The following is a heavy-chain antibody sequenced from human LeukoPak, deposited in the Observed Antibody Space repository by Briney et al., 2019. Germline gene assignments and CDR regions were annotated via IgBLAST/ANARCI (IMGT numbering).Heavy chain of an antibody. Sequence: SETLSLTCSVSGGSIFADYWSWIRQPPGKGLEWIGRIYTSGSTNYNPSLKSRVTISVDTPKNQFSLKLNSVTAADTAVYYCARELYYYYMDVWGKGTTVTISS. CDR1: GGSIFADY. V-gene: IGHV4-4*07. J-gene: IGHJ6*03. CDR3: ARELYYYYMDV. CDR2: IYTSGST.